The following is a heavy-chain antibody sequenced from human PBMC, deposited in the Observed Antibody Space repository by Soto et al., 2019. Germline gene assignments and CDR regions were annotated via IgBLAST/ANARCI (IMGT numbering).Heavy chain of an antibody. CDR3: ARWYGGSLDY. J-gene: IGHJ4*02. D-gene: IGHD4-17*01. Sequence: QVQLQESGLGLVKPSETLSLTCTVSGGSISSYYWSWIRQPPGKGLEWIGYIYYSGSTNYNPSLKSRVTISVDTSKNQFSLKLSSVTAADTAVYYCARWYGGSLDYWGQGTLGHRLL. CDR2: IYYSGST. CDR1: GGSISSYY. V-gene: IGHV4-59*01.